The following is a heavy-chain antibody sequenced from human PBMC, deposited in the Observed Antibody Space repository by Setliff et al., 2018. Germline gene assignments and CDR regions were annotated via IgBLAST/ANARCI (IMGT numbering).Heavy chain of an antibody. V-gene: IGHV4-59*08. Sequence: KTSETLSLTCTVSGGSISSYYWIWIRQPPGKGLEWIGYIYSSGRTNYNPSLKSRVTLSVDTSNNQFSLKVSSVTAADTAVYFCARHEFVGGYYGSVTYRHFDYWGQGILVTVSS. CDR2: IYSSGRT. CDR1: GGSISSYY. CDR3: ARHEFVGGYYGSVTYRHFDY. J-gene: IGHJ4*02. D-gene: IGHD3-10*01.